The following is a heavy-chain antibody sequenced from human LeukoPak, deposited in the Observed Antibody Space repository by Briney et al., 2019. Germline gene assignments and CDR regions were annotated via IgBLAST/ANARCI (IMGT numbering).Heavy chain of an antibody. CDR1: GYTFTGCY. J-gene: IGHJ4*02. CDR3: ARTDSSGWYGDY. V-gene: IGHV1-2*02. CDR2: INPNSGGT. D-gene: IGHD6-19*01. Sequence: ASVKVSCKASGYTFTGCYMHWVRQAPGQGLEWMGWINPNSGGTNYAQKFQGRVTMTRDTSISTAYMELSRLRSDDTAVYYCARTDSSGWYGDYWGQGTLVTVSS.